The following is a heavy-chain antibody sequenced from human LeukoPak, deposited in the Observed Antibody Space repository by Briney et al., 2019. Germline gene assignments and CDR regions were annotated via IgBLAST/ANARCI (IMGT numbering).Heavy chain of an antibody. V-gene: IGHV1-69*13. J-gene: IGHJ6*02. D-gene: IGHD6-13*01. CDR3: AREGPYSSSWYTPLYYYYYGMDV. CDR2: IIPIFGTA. CDR1: GGTFSSYA. Sequence: ASVKVSCKASGGTFSSYAISWVRQAPGQGLEWMGGIIPIFGTANYAQKFQGRVTITADESTSTAYMELSSLRSEDTAVYYCAREGPYSSSWYTPLYYYYYGMDVWGQGTTVTVSS.